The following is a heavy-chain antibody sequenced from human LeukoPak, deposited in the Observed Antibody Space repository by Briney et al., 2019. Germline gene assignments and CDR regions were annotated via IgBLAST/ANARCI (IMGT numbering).Heavy chain of an antibody. CDR3: ARGGKATVVTM. Sequence: SETLCLTCTVSGGSINSYYWSWIRQPAGKGLEWIGRIYSSGSTNYNPSLKSRVSMSVDTSKNQFSLKLTSVTAADTAVYYCARGGKATVVTMWGQGILVTVSS. CDR1: GGSINSYY. D-gene: IGHD4-23*01. V-gene: IGHV4-4*07. J-gene: IGHJ4*02. CDR2: IYSSGST.